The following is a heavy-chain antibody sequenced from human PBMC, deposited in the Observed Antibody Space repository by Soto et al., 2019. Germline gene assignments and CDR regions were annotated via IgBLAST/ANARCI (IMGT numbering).Heavy chain of an antibody. J-gene: IGHJ4*02. Sequence: SVKVSCKALGGTFSSYGITWVRQAPGQGLEWMGGIIPILGTSNYAQKFQGRVTISADESTSTAYMYLSSLRSEDTAVYYCAGVTSGYYSFDYWGQGTLVTVSS. D-gene: IGHD3-22*01. V-gene: IGHV1-69*13. CDR3: AGVTSGYYSFDY. CDR1: GGTFSSYG. CDR2: IIPILGTS.